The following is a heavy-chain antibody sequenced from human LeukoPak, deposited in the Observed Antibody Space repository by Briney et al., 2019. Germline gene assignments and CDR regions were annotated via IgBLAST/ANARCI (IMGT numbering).Heavy chain of an antibody. V-gene: IGHV4-59*01. CDR1: GGSISPYY. CDR2: ISHKGST. CDR3: ARPRSGGLDDSNFDL. D-gene: IGHD2-15*01. J-gene: IGHJ2*01. Sequence: SETLSLTCTVSGGSISPYYWSWIRQPPGKGLEWIGCISHKGSTNYNPSLRSRVTIFMDTSKSQVSLKLSSVAAADTAVYYCARPRSGGLDDSNFDLWGRGTLVTVSS.